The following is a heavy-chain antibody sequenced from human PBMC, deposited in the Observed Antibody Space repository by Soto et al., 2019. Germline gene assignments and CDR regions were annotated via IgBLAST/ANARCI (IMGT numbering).Heavy chain of an antibody. J-gene: IGHJ6*02. D-gene: IGHD5-12*01. CDR2: ISNGGSNK. Sequence: GGSLRLSCAASGFTFSSYAMHWVRQAPGKGLEWVSVISNGGSNKYYADSVKGRFTISRDNAKNSLYLQMNSLRAEDTAVYYCARDGSPGGKYYYYGMDVWGQGTTVTVSS. CDR3: ARDGSPGGKYYYYGMDV. V-gene: IGHV3-30-3*01. CDR1: GFTFSSYA.